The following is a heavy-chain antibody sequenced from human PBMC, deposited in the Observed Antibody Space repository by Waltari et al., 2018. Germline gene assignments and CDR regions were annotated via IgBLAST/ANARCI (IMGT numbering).Heavy chain of an antibody. CDR2: ITTNTENP. J-gene: IGHJ5*02. V-gene: IGHV7-4-1*02. CDR3: AREVVPAAKIVVNWFDP. CDR1: GYSFNNYA. D-gene: IGHD2-2*01. Sequence: QVQLVQSGSEWKKPGASVKVSCKSYGYSFNNYAINWVRQAPGQGLELIGWITTNTENPTYTQGFTRRFVFSLDTSVSTAYLQINDLKAEDTAIYYCAREVVPAAKIVVNWFDPWGQGTQVTVSS.